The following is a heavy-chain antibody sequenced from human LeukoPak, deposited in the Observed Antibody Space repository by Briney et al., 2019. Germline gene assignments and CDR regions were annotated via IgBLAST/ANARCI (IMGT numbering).Heavy chain of an antibody. V-gene: IGHV4-39*01. CDR3: ARRLGYCSSTSCYAFDY. J-gene: IGHJ4*02. CDR2: IYYSGST. Sequence: PSETLSLTCTVSGGSISSSSYYWGWIRQPPGKGLEWIGSIYYSGSTYYNPSLKSRVTISVDTSENQFSLKLSSVTAADTAVYYCARRLGYCSSTSCYAFDYWGQGTLVTVSS. CDR1: GGSISSSSYY. D-gene: IGHD2-2*03.